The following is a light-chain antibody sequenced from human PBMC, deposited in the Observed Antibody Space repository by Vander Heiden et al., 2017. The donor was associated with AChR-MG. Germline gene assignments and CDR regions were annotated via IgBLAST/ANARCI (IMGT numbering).Light chain of an antibody. Sequence: SHELTLPPSMSVSPGQTVSITCSGDKLGDKHACWYQQRPGQSPVLVIYRDNKRPSGIPERFSGSTSGNTATLTISGTQAMDEADYYCQTWDSGTVLFGGGTKVTVL. CDR3: QTWDSGTVL. V-gene: IGLV3-1*01. J-gene: IGLJ2*01. CDR1: KLGDKH. CDR2: RDN.